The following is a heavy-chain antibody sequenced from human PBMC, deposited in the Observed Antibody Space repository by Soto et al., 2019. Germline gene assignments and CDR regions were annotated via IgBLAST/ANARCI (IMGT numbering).Heavy chain of an antibody. J-gene: IGHJ4*02. CDR2: IYHSGST. CDR3: ARVRAAAGTDVAQYYFDY. D-gene: IGHD6-13*01. V-gene: IGHV4-30-2*01. Sequence: PSETLSLTCTVSGGSISSGGYSWSWIRQPPGKGLEWIGYIYHSGSTYYNPSLKSRVTISVDRSKNQFSLKLSSVTAADTAVYYCARVRAAAGTDVAQYYFDYWGQGTLVTVS. CDR1: GGSISSGGYS.